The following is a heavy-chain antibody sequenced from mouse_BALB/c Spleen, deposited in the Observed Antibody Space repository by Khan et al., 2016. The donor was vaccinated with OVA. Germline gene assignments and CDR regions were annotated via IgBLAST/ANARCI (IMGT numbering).Heavy chain of an antibody. CDR1: GYSITSDYA. V-gene: IGHV3-2*02. D-gene: IGHD1-1*01. J-gene: IGHJ2*01. CDR3: ARIYGGDFDY. CDR2: MSYSGNT. Sequence: EVQLQESGPGLVKPSQSLSLTCTVTGYSITSDYAWNWIRQFPGNKLEWMGYMSYSGNTKYNPSLKSRISITRDTSENQFFLQLNSVTIEDTATYYCARIYGGDFDYWGQGTTLTVSS.